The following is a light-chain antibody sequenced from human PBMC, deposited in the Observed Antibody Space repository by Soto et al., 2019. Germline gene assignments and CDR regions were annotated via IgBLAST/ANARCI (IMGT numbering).Light chain of an antibody. CDR2: DAS. CDR3: QQYDHLPLT. Sequence: DIQMTQSPSSLSASVGDRATITCQASQGISNCLNWYQQKPGKAPKLLISDASNLETVVPSRFSGGGSGTHFTFTISSLQPEDIATYYCQQYDHLPLTFGGGTKVEIK. J-gene: IGKJ4*01. CDR1: QGISNC. V-gene: IGKV1-33*01.